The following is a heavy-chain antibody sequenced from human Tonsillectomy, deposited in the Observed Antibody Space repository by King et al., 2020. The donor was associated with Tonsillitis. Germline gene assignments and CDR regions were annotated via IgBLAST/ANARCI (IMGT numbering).Heavy chain of an antibody. CDR2: IWSDGSHK. D-gene: IGHD2-21*02. V-gene: IGHV3-33*08. CDR3: AREYCGGDCYFEDY. CDR1: GFTFSHYG. J-gene: IGHJ4*02. Sequence: VQLVESGGGVVQPGRSLRLSCAASGFTFSHYGMHWVRQAPGKGLEWVAVIWSDGSHKHYADSVKGRFIISRDNSKNTLYLQMNSLRAEDTAVYYCAREYCGGDCYFEDYWGQGTLITVSS.